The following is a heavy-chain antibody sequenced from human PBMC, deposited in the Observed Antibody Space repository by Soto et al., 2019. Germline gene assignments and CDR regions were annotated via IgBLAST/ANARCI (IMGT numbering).Heavy chain of an antibody. Sequence: EVNLLESGGDLVQPGGSRTLSCGASGFTFDNHAMSWVRQAPGKGLEWVSAISGNAVATYYADSVKGRFTISRDNSNNMVYLQMNRLRAEDTGIYYCVKDAISMVRGTNNWFDPWGQGTLVTVST. V-gene: IGHV3-23*01. CDR3: VKDAISMVRGTNNWFDP. J-gene: IGHJ5*02. CDR2: ISGNAVAT. D-gene: IGHD3-10*01. CDR1: GFTFDNHA.